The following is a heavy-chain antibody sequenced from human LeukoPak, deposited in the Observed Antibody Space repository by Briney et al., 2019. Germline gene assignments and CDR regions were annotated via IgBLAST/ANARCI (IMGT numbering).Heavy chain of an antibody. V-gene: IGHV4-61*02. CDR3: ARDLYYSNYGGYYMDV. J-gene: IGHJ6*03. Sequence: SETLSLTCTVSGGSISSGSYYWSWIRQPAGKGLEWIGRIYTSGSTNYNPSLKSRVTMSVDTSKNQFSLKLSSVTAADTAVYYCARDLYYSNYGGYYMDVWGKGTTVTVSS. CDR2: IYTSGST. D-gene: IGHD4-11*01. CDR1: GGSISSGSYY.